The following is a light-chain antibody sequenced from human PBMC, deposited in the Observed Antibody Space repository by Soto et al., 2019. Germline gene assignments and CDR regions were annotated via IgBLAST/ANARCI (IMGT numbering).Light chain of an antibody. CDR1: QSVRGY. V-gene: IGKV3-11*01. CDR2: NTS. J-gene: IGKJ4*01. CDR3: QQRSNWTPGLT. Sequence: EIVLTQSPATLSLSPGGRATLSCRASQSVRGYLAWYQQKPGQAPRLLIYNTSNRATGIPARFSGSGSGTDFTLTISSLEPEDFAVYYCQQRSNWTPGLTFGGGTKVEIK.